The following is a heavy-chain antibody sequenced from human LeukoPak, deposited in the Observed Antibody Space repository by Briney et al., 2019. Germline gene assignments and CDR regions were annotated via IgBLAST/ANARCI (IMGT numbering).Heavy chain of an antibody. CDR3: ARDELVAAFDY. V-gene: IGHV3-33*01. D-gene: IGHD2-15*01. Sequence: PGGSLRLSCAASGFTFSSYGMHWVRQAPGKGLEWVAVIWYDGSNKYYADSVKGRFTISRDNSKNTLYLQMNSLRAEDTAVYYCARDELVAAFDYWGQGTLVTVSS. J-gene: IGHJ4*02. CDR1: GFTFSSYG. CDR2: IWYDGSNK.